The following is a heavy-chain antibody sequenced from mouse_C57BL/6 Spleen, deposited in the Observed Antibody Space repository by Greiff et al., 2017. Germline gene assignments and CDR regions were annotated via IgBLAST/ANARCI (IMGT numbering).Heavy chain of an antibody. J-gene: IGHJ4*01. CDR3: SRYGDYGRSFPMDY. D-gene: IGHD2-4*01. Sequence: VQVEQSGPGLVQPSPSLSLTCTASGFSLTSYGVHWVRQSPGKGLEWLGVICGGGSTDYYAAFISRLSISKDNSTSQVFFKMNSLQADDTAVYYYSRYGDYGRSFPMDYWGQGTSVTVSS. CDR2: ICGGGST. V-gene: IGHV2-2*01. CDR1: GFSLTSYG.